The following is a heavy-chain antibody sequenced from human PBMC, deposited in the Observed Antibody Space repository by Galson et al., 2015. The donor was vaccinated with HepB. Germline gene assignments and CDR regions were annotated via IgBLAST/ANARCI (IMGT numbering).Heavy chain of an antibody. CDR1: GFTVSSNY. D-gene: IGHD6-13*01. CDR2: IYSGGST. CDR3: ARDVSAAGWNWFDP. Sequence: SLRLSCAASGFTVSSNYMSWVRQAPGKGLEWVSVIYSGGSTYYADSVKGRFTISRDNSKNTLYLQMNSLRAEDTAVYYCARDVSAAGWNWFDPWGQGTLVTVSS. V-gene: IGHV3-66*01. J-gene: IGHJ5*02.